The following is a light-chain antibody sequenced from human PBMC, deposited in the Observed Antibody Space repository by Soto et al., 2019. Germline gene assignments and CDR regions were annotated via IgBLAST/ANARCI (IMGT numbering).Light chain of an antibody. Sequence: DLQMTQSPSSLSASVGDRVTITCRASQRINGYLNWYQQRPGKAPNLLIYAASSLQSGVPSRFSGSGSGTDFTLTISSLQPEDFATYYCQQSYSTPRTFGQGTKVEI. CDR1: QRINGY. CDR3: QQSYSTPRT. CDR2: AAS. J-gene: IGKJ1*01. V-gene: IGKV1-39*01.